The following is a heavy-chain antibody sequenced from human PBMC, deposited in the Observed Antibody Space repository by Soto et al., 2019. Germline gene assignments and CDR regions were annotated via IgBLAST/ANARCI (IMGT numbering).Heavy chain of an antibody. CDR3: ARDGYNPYYYYYGMDV. CDR2: IYPGDSDT. V-gene: IGHV5-51*01. J-gene: IGHJ6*02. Sequence: PGESLKISCKGSGYSLTSYWIGWVRQMPGKGLEWMGIIYPGDSDTRYSPSFQGQVTISADKSISTAYLQWSSLKASDTAVYYCARDGYNPYYYYYGMDVWGQGTTVTVSS. D-gene: IGHD5-12*01. CDR1: GYSLTSYW.